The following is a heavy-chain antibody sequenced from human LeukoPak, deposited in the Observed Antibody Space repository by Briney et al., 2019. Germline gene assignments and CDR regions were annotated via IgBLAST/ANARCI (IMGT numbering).Heavy chain of an antibody. CDR3: ARDPRGPTTYDSSARDSLDY. V-gene: IGHV3-30*03. D-gene: IGHD3-22*01. CDR1: GFTFSSYS. J-gene: IGHJ4*02. CDR2: ILYDGSMQ. Sequence: AGGSLRLSCAASGFTFSSYSMHWVRQAPGKGLEWLAVILYDGSMQYYAESMKGRLTISRDNSRNTVYMQMSSLRTEDTAVYYCARDPRGPTTYDSSARDSLDYWGQGTLVTVSS.